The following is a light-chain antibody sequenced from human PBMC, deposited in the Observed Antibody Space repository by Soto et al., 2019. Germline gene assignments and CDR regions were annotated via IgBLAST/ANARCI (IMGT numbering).Light chain of an antibody. J-gene: IGKJ5*01. CDR3: QQYNNWPFS. V-gene: IGKV3-15*01. CDR2: GVS. CDR1: HSVSNN. Sequence: EIVLTQSPGTLSLSPGERATLSCRASHSVSNNYLAWYQQKPGQAPRLLIYGVSTRATGVPARFSGTGSETDFTLTISGLQSEDSAVYFCQQYNNWPFSFGQGTRLEI.